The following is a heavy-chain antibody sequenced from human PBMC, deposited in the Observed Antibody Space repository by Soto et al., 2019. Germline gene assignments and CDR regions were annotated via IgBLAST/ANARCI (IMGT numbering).Heavy chain of an antibody. Sequence: QVQLVESGGGVVQPGRSLRLSCAASGFTFSSYAMHWVRQAPGKGLEWVAVISYDGSNKYYADSVKGRFTISRDNSKNTLYLQMNRLRAEDTAVYYCAREIAVAGTSYYYYGMDVWGQGTTVTVSS. V-gene: IGHV3-30-3*01. CDR2: ISYDGSNK. J-gene: IGHJ6*02. CDR3: AREIAVAGTSYYYYGMDV. CDR1: GFTFSSYA. D-gene: IGHD6-19*01.